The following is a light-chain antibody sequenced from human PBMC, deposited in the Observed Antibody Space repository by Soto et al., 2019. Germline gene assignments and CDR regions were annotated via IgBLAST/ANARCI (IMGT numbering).Light chain of an antibody. CDR3: QQYYSTPPYS. V-gene: IGKV4-1*01. J-gene: IGKJ2*03. Sequence: DIVMTQSPDSLAVSLGERATINCKSSQSLLYSSNYKNYLAWYQQKSGQPPKLLISWVSTRESGVPDRFSGRGSGTDFTLTISSLQAEDVAVYFCQQYYSTPPYSFGQGTKLEI. CDR2: WVS. CDR1: QSLLYSSNYKNY.